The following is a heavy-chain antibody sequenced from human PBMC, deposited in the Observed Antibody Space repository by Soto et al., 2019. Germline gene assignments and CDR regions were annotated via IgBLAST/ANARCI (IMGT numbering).Heavy chain of an antibody. CDR3: ARDLGKSPDYGYYYYYYMDV. D-gene: IGHD3-16*01. CDR2: ISAYNGNT. Sequence: ASVKVSCKASGYTFTSYGISWVRQAPGQGLEWMGWISAYNGNTNYAQKLQGRVTMTTDTSTSTGYMELRSLRSDDTAVYYCARDLGKSPDYGYYYYYYMDVWGKGTTVTVSS. V-gene: IGHV1-18*01. J-gene: IGHJ6*03. CDR1: GYTFTSYG.